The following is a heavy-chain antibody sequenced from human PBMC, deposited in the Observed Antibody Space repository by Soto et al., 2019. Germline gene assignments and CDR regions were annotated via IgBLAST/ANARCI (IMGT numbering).Heavy chain of an antibody. CDR2: IYHSGST. D-gene: IGHD6-13*01. V-gene: IGHV4-30-2*01. Sequence: QLQLQESGSGLVKPSQTLSLTCAVSGGSISSGGYSWSWIRQPPGKGLEWIRYIYHSGSTYYNPSLKSRVTRSVDRSKNQFSRKLSSVTAADTAVYYCARGAHIGSSWRFDYWGQGTLVTVSS. CDR1: GGSISSGGYS. CDR3: ARGAHIGSSWRFDY. J-gene: IGHJ4*02.